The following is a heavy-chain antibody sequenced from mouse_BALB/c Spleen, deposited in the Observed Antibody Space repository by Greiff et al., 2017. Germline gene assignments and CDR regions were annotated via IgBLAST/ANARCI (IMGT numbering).Heavy chain of an antibody. D-gene: IGHD1-1*01. Sequence: QVQLKESGPGLVAPSQSLSITCTVSGFSLTSYGVHWVRQPPGKGLEWLGVIWAGGSTNYNSALMSRLSISKDNSKSQVFLKMNSLQTDDTAMYYCDRGYYYGSSSYAMDYWGQGTSVTVSS. CDR1: GFSLTSYG. V-gene: IGHV2-9*02. CDR3: DRGYYYGSSSYAMDY. J-gene: IGHJ4*01. CDR2: IWAGGST.